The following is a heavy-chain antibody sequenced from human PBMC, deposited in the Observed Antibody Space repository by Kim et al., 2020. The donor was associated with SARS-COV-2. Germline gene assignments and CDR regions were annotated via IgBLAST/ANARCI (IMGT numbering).Heavy chain of an antibody. J-gene: IGHJ4*02. CDR2: REERER. CDR3: AATSTY. D-gene: IGHD1-26*01. Sequence: REERERRELDSVKSRFTIPRDNAKNTLYLQMSSLGVDDTAVYYCAATSTYWGQGALVTVSS. V-gene: IGHV3-7*03.